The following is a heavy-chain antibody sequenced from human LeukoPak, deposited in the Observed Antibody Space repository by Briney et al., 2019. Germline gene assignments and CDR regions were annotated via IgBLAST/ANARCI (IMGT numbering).Heavy chain of an antibody. CDR1: GFAFSSYW. D-gene: IGHD1-1*01. V-gene: IGHV3-7*03. Sequence: GGSLRLSCAASGFAFSSYWMSWVRQAPGKGLEWVANIKQDGSEKYYVDSVKGRFTISRDNSKNTLYLQMNSLRAEDTAMYYCANKESVEGYWGQGTLVTVSS. J-gene: IGHJ4*02. CDR3: ANKESVEGY. CDR2: IKQDGSEK.